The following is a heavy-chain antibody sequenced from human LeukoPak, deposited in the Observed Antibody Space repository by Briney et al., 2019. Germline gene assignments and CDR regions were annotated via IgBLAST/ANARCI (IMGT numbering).Heavy chain of an antibody. CDR2: INHGGHT. D-gene: IGHD4-11*01. Sequence: PSETLSLTCDVYGGSLSGYYWSWIRQPPGKRLEWIGEINHGGHTNYNPFLKSRVAMSVDTSKNQFSLNLGSVTAADTAVYYCVRGLYSRDAGYWGQGTLVTVSS. CDR3: VRGLYSRDAGY. J-gene: IGHJ4*02. CDR1: GGSLSGYY. V-gene: IGHV4-34*01.